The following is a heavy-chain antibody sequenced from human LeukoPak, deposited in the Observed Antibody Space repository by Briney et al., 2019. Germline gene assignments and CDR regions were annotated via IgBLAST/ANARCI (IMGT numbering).Heavy chain of an antibody. CDR3: ARDLVTVTKGFDI. D-gene: IGHD4-17*01. CDR1: GDSFSSHY. Sequence: PSETLSLTCTVSGDSFSSHYWTWMRQSPGKGLEWIGYISYRGSTNYNPSLKSRLTISIDTSKNQFSLKLSSVTAVDTAVYYCARDLVTVTKGFDIWGQGTMVSVSS. J-gene: IGHJ3*02. V-gene: IGHV4-59*11. CDR2: ISYRGST.